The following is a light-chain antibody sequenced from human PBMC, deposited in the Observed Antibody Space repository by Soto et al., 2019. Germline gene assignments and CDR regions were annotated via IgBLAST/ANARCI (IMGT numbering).Light chain of an antibody. J-gene: IGKJ4*02. Sequence: EILLTQSPGTLSVSPGEGVTLSCRASQSVSSSYLAWYQHKPGQAPRLLIYGASSRATGIPDRFSGSGSGTDFTLTISRLEPEDFAVYYCQQYDKSPLTFGRGTKVDIK. CDR3: QQYDKSPLT. CDR2: GAS. V-gene: IGKV3-20*01. CDR1: QSVSSSY.